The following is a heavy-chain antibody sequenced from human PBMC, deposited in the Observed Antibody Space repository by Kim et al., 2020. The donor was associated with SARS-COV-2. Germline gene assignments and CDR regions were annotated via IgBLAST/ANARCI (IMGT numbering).Heavy chain of an antibody. CDR2: INPSGGST. V-gene: IGHV1-46*01. CDR3: ARGRSEYVWGSYRPNWFDP. CDR1: GYTFTSYY. D-gene: IGHD3-16*02. Sequence: ASVKVSCKASGYTFTSYYMHWVRQAPGQGLEWMGIINPSGGSTSYAQKFQGRVTMTRDTSTSTVYMELSSLRSEDTAVYYCARGRSEYVWGSYRPNWFDPWGQGTLVTVSS. J-gene: IGHJ5*02.